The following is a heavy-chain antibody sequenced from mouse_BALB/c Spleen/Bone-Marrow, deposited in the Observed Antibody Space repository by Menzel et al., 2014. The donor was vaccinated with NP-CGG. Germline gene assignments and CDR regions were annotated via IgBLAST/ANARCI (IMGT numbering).Heavy chain of an antibody. CDR3: ARQGAYSYFDY. D-gene: IGHD2-10*01. CDR2: ISNGGST. Sequence: EVKLVESGGGLVQPGGSLKLSCATSGFTFSDYYMYWVRQTPEKRLEWVAYISNGGSTYYPDTVKGRFTISRDNAKNTLYLQMSRLKSEDTAMYYCARQGAYSYFDYWGQGTTLTVSS. J-gene: IGHJ2*01. V-gene: IGHV5-12*02. CDR1: GFTFSDYY.